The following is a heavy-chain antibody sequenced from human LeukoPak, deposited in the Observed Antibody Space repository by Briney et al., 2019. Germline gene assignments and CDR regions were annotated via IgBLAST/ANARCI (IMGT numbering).Heavy chain of an antibody. D-gene: IGHD6-6*01. Sequence: SETLSLTCAVYGGSFSGYYWSWIRQPPGKGLECIGEINHSGSTNYNPSLKSRVTISVDTSKNQFSLKLSSVTAADTAVYYCARDWGVSARPGYMDVWGKGTTVTVSS. V-gene: IGHV4-34*01. CDR1: GGSFSGYY. CDR2: INHSGST. J-gene: IGHJ6*03. CDR3: ARDWGVSARPGYMDV.